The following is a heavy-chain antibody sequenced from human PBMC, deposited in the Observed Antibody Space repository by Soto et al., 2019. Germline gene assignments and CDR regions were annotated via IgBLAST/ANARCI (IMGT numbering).Heavy chain of an antibody. V-gene: IGHV1-2*02. CDR2: INPNSGGT. CDR3: ARTAAILAYYYGMDV. D-gene: IGHD2-2*02. J-gene: IGHJ6*02. CDR1: GGTFSSYA. Sequence: QVQLVQSGAEVQKPGSSVKVSCKASGGTFSSYAISWVRQAPGQGLEWMGGINPNSGGTNYAQKFQGRVTMTRDTSISTAYMELSRLRSDDTAVYYCARTAAILAYYYGMDVWGQGTTVTVSS.